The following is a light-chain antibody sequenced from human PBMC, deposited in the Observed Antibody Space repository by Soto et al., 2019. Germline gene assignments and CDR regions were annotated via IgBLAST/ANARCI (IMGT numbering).Light chain of an antibody. J-gene: IGKJ4*01. CDR1: QSVLYSSNNKDY. CDR3: QQYYSTLPTT. CDR2: WAS. Sequence: DIVMTQSPDSLAVSLGDRATINCKSSQSVLYSSNNKDYLAWYQQKPGQPPKLLIYWASTRESGVPARFSGIGSGLDFTLPISSLQAEDVAVYYCQQYYSTLPTTFGGGTKVEIK. V-gene: IGKV4-1*01.